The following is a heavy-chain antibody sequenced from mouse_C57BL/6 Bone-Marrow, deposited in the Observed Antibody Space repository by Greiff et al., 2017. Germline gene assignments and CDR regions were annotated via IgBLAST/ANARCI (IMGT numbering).Heavy chain of an antibody. J-gene: IGHJ3*01. Sequence: QVQLQQPGAELVKPGASVKMSCKASGYTFTSYWITWVKQRPGQGLEWIGDIYPGSGSTNYNEKFKSKATLTVDTSSSTAYMQLSSLTSEDSAVYYCARRGYITTVVAPDAWFAYWGQGTLVTVSA. V-gene: IGHV1-55*01. CDR1: GYTFTSYW. CDR2: IYPGSGST. CDR3: ARRGYITTVVAPDAWFAY. D-gene: IGHD1-1*01.